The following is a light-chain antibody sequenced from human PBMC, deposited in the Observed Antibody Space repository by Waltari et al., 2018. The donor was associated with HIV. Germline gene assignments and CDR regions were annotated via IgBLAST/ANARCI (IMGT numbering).Light chain of an antibody. CDR2: YDS. Sequence: SYVLTQPPSVSVAPGKTARITCGGNNIGSKSVHWYQQKPGQAPVLVIYYDSDRPSGSPERFSGSNSGNTATLTISRVEAGDEADYYCQVWDSSSDHFGGGTKLTVL. V-gene: IGLV3-21*04. J-gene: IGLJ2*01. CDR1: NIGSKS. CDR3: QVWDSSSDH.